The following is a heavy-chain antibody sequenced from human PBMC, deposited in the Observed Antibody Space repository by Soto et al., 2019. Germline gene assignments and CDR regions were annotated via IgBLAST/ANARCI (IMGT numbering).Heavy chain of an antibody. CDR2: FSLSGTT. Sequence: KPSETLSLTCAVSGTSYWSWIRQPAGKGLEWIGRFSLSGTTNYNPSLRSRVTMSADVSKNQFSLRLTSVTAADTALYYCARGMTPPGAPAWYYFDSWGQGTLVTVSS. CDR3: ARGMTPPGAPAWYYFDS. CDR1: GTSY. J-gene: IGHJ4*02. V-gene: IGHV4-59*10. D-gene: IGHD2-8*02.